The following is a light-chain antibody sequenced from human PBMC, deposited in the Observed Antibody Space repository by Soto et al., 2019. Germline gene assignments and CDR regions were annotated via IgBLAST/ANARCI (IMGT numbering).Light chain of an antibody. V-gene: IGKV1-5*02. Sequence: DIQMTQSPSTLSASVGDRVTIICRASQSIGDSLAWYQQKPGKAPKLLIYAASTLQSGVPSRFSGSGSGTDFTLTISCLQSEDFATYYCQQYYSYPRTFGQGTKVDIK. CDR3: QQYYSYPRT. J-gene: IGKJ1*01. CDR1: QSIGDS. CDR2: AAS.